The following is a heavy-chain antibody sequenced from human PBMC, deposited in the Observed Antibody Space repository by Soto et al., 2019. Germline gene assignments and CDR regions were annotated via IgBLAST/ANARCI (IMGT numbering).Heavy chain of an antibody. D-gene: IGHD5-18*01. CDR3: ARASPLVTDV. CDR1: GGSISSGDYY. Sequence: QVQLQESGPGLVKPSQTLSLTCTVSGGSISSGDYYWSWIRQPPGKGLECIGYIHYSGSTYCNPSLKSRVTMSVDPSKTQFSLKLSSVTAADTAVYYCARASPLVTDVWGQGTTVTVSS. CDR2: IHYSGST. V-gene: IGHV4-30-4*01. J-gene: IGHJ6*02.